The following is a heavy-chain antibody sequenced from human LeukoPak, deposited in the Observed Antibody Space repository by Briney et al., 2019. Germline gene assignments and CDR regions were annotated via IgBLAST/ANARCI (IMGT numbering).Heavy chain of an antibody. D-gene: IGHD3-10*01. J-gene: IGHJ6*02. Sequence: ASVKVSCKASGGTFSSYAISWVRQAPGQGLEWMGRIIPILGIANYAQKFRGRVTITADKSTSTAYMELSSLRSEDTAVYYCARVEITMVRGVTSYYYGMDVWGQGTTVTVSS. V-gene: IGHV1-69*04. CDR2: IIPILGIA. CDR1: GGTFSSYA. CDR3: ARVEITMVRGVTSYYYGMDV.